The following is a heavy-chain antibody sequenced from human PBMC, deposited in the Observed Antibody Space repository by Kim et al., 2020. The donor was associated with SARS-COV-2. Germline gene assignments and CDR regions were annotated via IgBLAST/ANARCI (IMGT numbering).Heavy chain of an antibody. CDR1: GFSLTTRTMG. Sequence: SGPTLVKPTQTLTLTCTVSGFSLTTRTMGVAWIRQPPGKALQWLAIIYWDEEERYNPSLRTRLTITKDTSKNQVVLTMADMDPVDTATYFCAHRLTGRGWGEGTWYDPWGQGTLVTVSS. CDR2: IYWDEEE. J-gene: IGHJ5*02. D-gene: IGHD6-19*01. V-gene: IGHV2-5*02. CDR3: AHRLTGRGWGEGTWYDP.